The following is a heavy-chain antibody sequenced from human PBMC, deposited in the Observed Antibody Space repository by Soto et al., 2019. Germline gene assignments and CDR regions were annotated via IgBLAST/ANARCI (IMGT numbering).Heavy chain of an antibody. CDR2: ISAYNGNT. Sequence: QVQLVQSGAEVKKPGASVKVSCKASGYTFTSYGISWVRQAPGQGLEWMGWISAYNGNTNYVQKLQCRVTMTTDTYTSTAYMKRGSLRSDDTAVYYGERRGGVGATTRGWFDPWGQGTLITVSS. D-gene: IGHD1-26*01. V-gene: IGHV1-18*01. CDR1: GYTFTSYG. J-gene: IGHJ5*02. CDR3: ERRGGVGATTRGWFDP.